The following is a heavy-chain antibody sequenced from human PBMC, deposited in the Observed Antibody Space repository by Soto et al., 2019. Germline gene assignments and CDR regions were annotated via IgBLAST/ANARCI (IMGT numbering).Heavy chain of an antibody. V-gene: IGHV4-34*01. CDR1: GGSFSGYY. Sequence: LSETLSLTCAVYGGSFSGYYWSWIRQPPGKGLEWIGEINHSGSTNYNPSLKSRVTISVDTSKNQFSLKLSSVTAADTAVYYCARVERGTATTVVDAFDIWGPGTMVTVS. CDR2: INHSGST. J-gene: IGHJ3*02. D-gene: IGHD1-1*01. CDR3: ARVERGTATTVVDAFDI.